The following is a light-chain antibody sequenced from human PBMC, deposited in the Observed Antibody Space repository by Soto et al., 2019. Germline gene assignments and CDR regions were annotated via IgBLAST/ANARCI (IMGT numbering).Light chain of an antibody. CDR2: EVS. Sequence: QSALTQPASVSGSPGQSITISCTGTSRAVGGYNYVSWYQQHPGKAPKLMIYEVSNRPSGVSNRFSGSKSGNTASLTISGLQAEDEADYYCSSYTSSSTHWVFGGGTKVTVL. CDR1: SRAVGGYNY. V-gene: IGLV2-14*01. J-gene: IGLJ3*02. CDR3: SSYTSSSTHWV.